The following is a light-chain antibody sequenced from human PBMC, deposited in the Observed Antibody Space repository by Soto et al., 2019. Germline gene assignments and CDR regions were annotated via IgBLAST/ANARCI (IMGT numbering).Light chain of an antibody. CDR3: QQYDNFPRA. Sequence: IVLIQSPHSLPVSLGGRATINCKSSHRLLHSDNNRNVLAWYQQKPGQPPKLLIYWASTRQSGVPDRFSGSGSGTDFTLTISSLQAEDVAVYYCQQYDNFPRAFGQGTKVDIK. J-gene: IGKJ1*01. CDR2: WAS. CDR1: HRLLHSDNNRNV. V-gene: IGKV4-1*01.